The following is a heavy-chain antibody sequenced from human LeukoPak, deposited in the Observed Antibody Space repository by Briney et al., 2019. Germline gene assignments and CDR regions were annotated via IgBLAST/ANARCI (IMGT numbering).Heavy chain of an antibody. CDR3: ARHNGPERLTGYYSYYYYYMDV. D-gene: IGHD3-9*01. V-gene: IGHV4-39*01. CDR2: IYYTGST. Sequence: ASETLSLTCIVSGGSISSSGYYWGWIRQPPEKGLEWIGSIYYTGSTYYNPSLKSRVTISVDTSKKQFSLKLSSVTAADTAVYYCARHNGPERLTGYYSYYYYYMDVWGKGTTVTISS. J-gene: IGHJ6*03. CDR1: GGSISSSGYY.